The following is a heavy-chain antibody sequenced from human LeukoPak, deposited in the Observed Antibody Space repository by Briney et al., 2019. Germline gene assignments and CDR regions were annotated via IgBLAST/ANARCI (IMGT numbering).Heavy chain of an antibody. V-gene: IGHV3-49*04. J-gene: IGHJ4*02. D-gene: IGHD3-9*01. CDR1: GFTFGDYA. CDR2: IRSKAYGGTT. CDR3: TREQAYYDILTGYTPFDY. Sequence: GGSLRLSCTASGFTFGDYAMSWVRQAPGKGLEWVGFIRSKAYGGTTEYAASVKGRFTISRDDSKSIAYLQMNSLKTEDTAVYYCTREQAYYDILTGYTPFDYWGQGTLVTVSS.